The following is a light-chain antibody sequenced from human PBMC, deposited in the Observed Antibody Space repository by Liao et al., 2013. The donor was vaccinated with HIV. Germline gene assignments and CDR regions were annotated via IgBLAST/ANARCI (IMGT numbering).Light chain of an antibody. Sequence: SYELTQPPSVAVSPGQTATITCSGDVLSKQYSYWYQQRPGQAPVLLIYKDDKRPSGIPERFSGSSSGTTVTLTISGAQAEDEADYYCQSADSSGTYVFGTGTKVTVL. V-gene: IGLV3-25*03. CDR3: QSADSSGTYV. J-gene: IGLJ1*01. CDR2: KDD. CDR1: VLSKQY.